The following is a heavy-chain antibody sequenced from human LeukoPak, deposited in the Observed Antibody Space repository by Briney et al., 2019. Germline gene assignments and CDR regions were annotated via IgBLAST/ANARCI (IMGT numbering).Heavy chain of an antibody. D-gene: IGHD3-3*01. CDR3: ARSPSRTIFGVVTVFDY. Sequence: SETLSLTCTVSGGSISSYYWSWIRQPAGKGLEWIGRIYTSGSTNYNPSLKSRVTMSVDTSKNQFSLKLSSVTAADTAVYYCARSPSRTIFGVVTVFDYWGQGSLVTVSS. J-gene: IGHJ4*02. V-gene: IGHV4-4*07. CDR1: GGSISSYY. CDR2: IYTSGST.